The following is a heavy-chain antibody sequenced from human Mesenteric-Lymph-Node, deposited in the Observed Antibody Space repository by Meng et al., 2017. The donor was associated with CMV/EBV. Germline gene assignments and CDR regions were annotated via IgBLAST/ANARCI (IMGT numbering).Heavy chain of an antibody. CDR3: ARDGVERYSYGHYYYYGMDV. D-gene: IGHD5-18*01. CDR2: IYYSGST. Sequence: SETLSLTCTVSGGSISSSSYYWGWIRQPPGKGLEWIGSIYYSGSTYYNPSLKSRVTISVDTSKNQFSLKLSSVTAADTAVYYCARDGVERYSYGHYYYYGMDVWGQGTTVTVSS. J-gene: IGHJ6*02. V-gene: IGHV4-39*07. CDR1: GGSISSSSYY.